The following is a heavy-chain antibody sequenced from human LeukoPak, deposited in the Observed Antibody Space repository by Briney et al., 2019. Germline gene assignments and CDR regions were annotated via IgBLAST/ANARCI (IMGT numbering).Heavy chain of an antibody. CDR3: ARHVGFITMVRGVINNNWFDP. CDR1: GGSFSGYY. J-gene: IGHJ5*02. D-gene: IGHD3-10*01. Sequence: RASETLSLTCAVYGGSFSGYYWSWIRQPSGKGLEWIGSIYYSGSPYYNPSLKSRVTISVDTSKKQFSLKLSSVTAADTAVYYCARHVGFITMVRGVINNNWFDPWGQGTLVTVSS. V-gene: IGHV4-34*01. CDR2: IYYSGSP.